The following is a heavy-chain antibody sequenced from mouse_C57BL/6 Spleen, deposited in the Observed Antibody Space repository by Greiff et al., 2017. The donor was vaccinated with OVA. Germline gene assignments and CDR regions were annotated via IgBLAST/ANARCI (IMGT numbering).Heavy chain of an antibody. V-gene: IGHV1-54*01. J-gene: IGHJ2*01. Sequence: QVQLQQSGAELVRPGTSVKVSCKASGYAFTNYLIEWVKQRPGQGLAWIGVINPGSGGTNYNEKFKGKATLTADKSSSTAYMQLSSLTSEDSAVYFCARRGYGDWGKGTTLTVSS. CDR2: INPGSGGT. CDR1: GYAFTNYL. D-gene: IGHD3-1*01. CDR3: ARRGYGD.